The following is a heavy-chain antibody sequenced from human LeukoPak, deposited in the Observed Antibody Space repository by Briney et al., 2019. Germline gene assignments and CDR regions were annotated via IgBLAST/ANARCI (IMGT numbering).Heavy chain of an antibody. CDR3: ARDRNYGAGLDY. CDR2: ISGSGGST. Sequence: GGSLRLSCAASGFTFSSYSMNWVRQAPGKGLEWVSAISGSGGSTYYADSVKGRFTIFRDNAKNSLYLQMNSLRAEDTAVYYCARDRNYGAGLDYWGQGTLVTVSS. CDR1: GFTFSSYS. V-gene: IGHV3-21*01. D-gene: IGHD4-17*01. J-gene: IGHJ4*02.